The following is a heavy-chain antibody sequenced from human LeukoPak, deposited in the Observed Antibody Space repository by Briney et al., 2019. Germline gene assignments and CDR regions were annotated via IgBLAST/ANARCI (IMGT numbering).Heavy chain of an antibody. CDR1: GGTFSSYA. J-gene: IGHJ4*02. D-gene: IGHD6-19*01. CDR2: IIPLFGTA. V-gene: IGHV1-69*05. Sequence: GASVKVSCKASGGTFSSYAISWVRQAPGQGLEWMGGIIPLFGTAIYAQKFQGRVTMTTDTSTSTAYMELRSLRSDDTAVYYCATTVAGYFDYWGQGTLVTVSS. CDR3: ATTVAGYFDY.